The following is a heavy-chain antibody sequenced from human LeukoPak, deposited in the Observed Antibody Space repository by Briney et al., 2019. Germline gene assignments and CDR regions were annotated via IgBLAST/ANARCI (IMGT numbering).Heavy chain of an antibody. D-gene: IGHD3-10*01. CDR3: ATVAYGPNWFDP. CDR2: IYSGGST. Sequence: GGSLRLSCAASGFTVSSNYMSWVRQAPGKGLEWVSVIYSGGSTHYADSVKGRFTISRDNSKNTLYLQMNSLRAEDTAVYYCATVAYGPNWFDPWGQGTLVTVSS. J-gene: IGHJ5*02. V-gene: IGHV3-66*01. CDR1: GFTVSSNY.